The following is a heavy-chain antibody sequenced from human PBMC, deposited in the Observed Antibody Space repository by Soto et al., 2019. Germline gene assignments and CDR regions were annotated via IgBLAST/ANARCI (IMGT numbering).Heavy chain of an antibody. CDR3: ARGRIFYGDYSHYYCYYGMDV. CDR2: INHSAST. Sequence: SETLSLTCAVYGGSFSGYYWSWIRQPPGKGLEWIGEINHSASTNYNPSLKSRVTISVDTSKNQFSLKLSSVTAADTAVYYCARGRIFYGDYSHYYCYYGMDVWGQGTTVTVSS. J-gene: IGHJ6*02. CDR1: GGSFSGYY. V-gene: IGHV4-34*01. D-gene: IGHD4-17*01.